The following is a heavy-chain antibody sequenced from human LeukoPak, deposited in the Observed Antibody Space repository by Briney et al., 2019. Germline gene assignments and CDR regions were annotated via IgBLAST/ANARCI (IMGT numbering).Heavy chain of an antibody. D-gene: IGHD1-26*01. Sequence: SETLSLTCAVYGGSFSGYYWSWIRQPPGKGLEWIGEINHSGSTNYNPSLKSRVTISIDTSKKQFSLKLTSVTAADTAVYYCARDQRSLFDVWGQGSLVTVSS. J-gene: IGHJ4*02. V-gene: IGHV4-34*01. CDR1: GGSFSGYY. CDR2: INHSGST. CDR3: ARDQRSLFDV.